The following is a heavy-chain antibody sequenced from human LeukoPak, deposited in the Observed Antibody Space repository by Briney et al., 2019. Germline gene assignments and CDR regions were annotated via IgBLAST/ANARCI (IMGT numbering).Heavy chain of an antibody. D-gene: IGHD2-8*02. CDR3: ARLTTGTNWFDP. V-gene: IGHV4-59*11. CDR1: GGSIGSHY. CDR2: IYYSGST. J-gene: IGHJ5*02. Sequence: PSETLSLTCTVSGGSIGSHYWSWIRQPPGKGLEWIGYIYYSGSTNYNPSLKSRVTISVDTSKNQFSLKLSSVTAADTAVYYCARLTTGTNWFDPWGQGTLVTVSS.